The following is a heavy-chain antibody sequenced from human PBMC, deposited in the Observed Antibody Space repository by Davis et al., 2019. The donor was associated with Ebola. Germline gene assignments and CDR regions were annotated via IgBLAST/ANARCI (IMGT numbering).Heavy chain of an antibody. V-gene: IGHV1-3*01. J-gene: IGHJ4*02. CDR3: ARYTSGWDRYFDH. CDR2: INAGNGNR. D-gene: IGHD6-19*01. CDR1: GYTFSNYA. Sequence: ASVKVSCKASGYTFSNYAIHWVRQAPGQRLEWMGWINAGNGNRKYSQRLQDRITISADESTGTVYMELSSLRSEDTAIYYCARYTSGWDRYFDHWGQGTLVTVSS.